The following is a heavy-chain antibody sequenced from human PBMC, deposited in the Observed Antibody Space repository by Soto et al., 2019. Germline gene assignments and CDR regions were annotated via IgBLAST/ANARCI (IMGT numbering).Heavy chain of an antibody. CDR3: ARTYSSGWHNYFDY. Sequence: SGPTLVNPTQTLTLTCTFSGFSLSTSGMCVSWIRQPPGKALEWLARIDWDDDKYYSTSLKTRLTISKDTSKNQVVLTMTNMDPVDTATYYCARTYSSGWHNYFDYWGQGTLVTVSS. D-gene: IGHD6-19*01. J-gene: IGHJ4*02. CDR2: IDWDDDK. CDR1: GFSLSTSGMC. V-gene: IGHV2-70*11.